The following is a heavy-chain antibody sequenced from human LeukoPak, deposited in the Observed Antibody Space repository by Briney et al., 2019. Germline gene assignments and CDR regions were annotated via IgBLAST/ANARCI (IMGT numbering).Heavy chain of an antibody. CDR1: GFTFSSYG. CDR2: ISYDGSNK. CDR3: AKDRRHYDSSAFDY. Sequence: PGGSLRLSCAASGFTFSSYGMHWVRQAPGKGLEWVAVISYDGSNKYYADSVKGRFTISRDNSKNTLYLQMNSLRAEDTAVYYCAKDRRHYDSSAFDYWGQGTLVTVSS. J-gene: IGHJ4*02. V-gene: IGHV3-30*18. D-gene: IGHD3-22*01.